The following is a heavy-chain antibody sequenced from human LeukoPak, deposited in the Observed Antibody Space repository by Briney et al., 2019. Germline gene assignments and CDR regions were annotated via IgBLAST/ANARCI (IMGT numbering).Heavy chain of an antibody. D-gene: IGHD4-17*01. V-gene: IGHV4-4*07. CDR3: ARGYGDYNIYFDY. Sequence: PSETLSLTCSVSGGPFSRYYWSWIRRPPGKELEWVGRVYTNGITNYNPSLKGRITISVDESKNQFSLILNSVTAADTAVYYCARGYGDYNIYFDYWGHGTLVTVAS. CDR2: VYTNGIT. J-gene: IGHJ4*01. CDR1: GGPFSRYY.